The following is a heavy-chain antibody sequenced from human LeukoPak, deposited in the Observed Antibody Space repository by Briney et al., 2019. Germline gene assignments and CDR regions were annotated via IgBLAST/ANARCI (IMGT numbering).Heavy chain of an antibody. CDR2: ISHSGSNM. Sequence: PGGSLRLSCAASGFTFSDYYMSWIRQAPGKGLEWVSYISHSGSNMYHADSVKGRFTISRDNAKNSLHLQMNSLRAEDTAVYYCARESPLGAVAANYYYYYGMDVWGQGTTVTVSS. CDR3: ARESPLGAVAANYYYYYGMDV. D-gene: IGHD6-19*01. CDR1: GFTFSDYY. V-gene: IGHV3-11*04. J-gene: IGHJ6*02.